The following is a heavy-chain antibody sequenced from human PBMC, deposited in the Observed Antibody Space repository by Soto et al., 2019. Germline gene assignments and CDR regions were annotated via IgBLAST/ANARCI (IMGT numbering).Heavy chain of an antibody. V-gene: IGHV3-30*04. J-gene: IGHJ2*01. Sequence: QVQLVESGGGVVQPGGSLKLSCAASGFTFSSYAMHWVRQAPGKGLEWVTIVSHDGSNKDYADSVKGRFTISRDNSKNPLSLHMYSSRTYDTPVYYCVVMTNVTTKSSYFDVWGRGALVTVSS. CDR1: GFTFSSYA. CDR2: VSHDGSNK. CDR3: VVMTNVTTKSSYFDV. D-gene: IGHD4-17*01.